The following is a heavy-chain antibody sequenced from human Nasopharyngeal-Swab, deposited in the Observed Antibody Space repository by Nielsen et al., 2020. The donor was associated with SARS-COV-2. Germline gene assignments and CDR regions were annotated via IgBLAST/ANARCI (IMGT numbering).Heavy chain of an antibody. CDR2: IIPNLGTA. D-gene: IGHD4-11*01. CDR1: AGTFSSDA. V-gene: IGHV1-69*06. Sequence: SVKVSCKASAGTFSSDAIRWVRQAPGQGLEWMGGIIPNLGTANYAKKFKGRVTITADNSTSTAYMELSSLRSEYTAVYYCARDQSYSSYYYYYGMDVWGQGTTVTVSS. CDR3: ARDQSYSSYYYYYGMDV. J-gene: IGHJ6*02.